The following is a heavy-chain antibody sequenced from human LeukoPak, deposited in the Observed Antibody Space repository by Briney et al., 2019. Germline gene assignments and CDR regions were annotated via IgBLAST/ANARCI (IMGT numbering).Heavy chain of an antibody. Sequence: GGSLRLSCAASGFTFSDYYMSWIRQAPGKGLEWVSYISSTGSTIYYADSVKGRFTISRDNARNSLYLQMNSLRAEDTAVYYCAGARSSSGSPDAFDIWGQGTMVTVSS. CDR3: AGARSSSGSPDAFDI. D-gene: IGHD3-22*01. J-gene: IGHJ3*02. CDR2: ISSTGSTI. V-gene: IGHV3-11*01. CDR1: GFTFSDYY.